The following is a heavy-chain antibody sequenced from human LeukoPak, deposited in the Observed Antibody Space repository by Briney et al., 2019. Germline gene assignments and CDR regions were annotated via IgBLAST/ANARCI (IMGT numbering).Heavy chain of an antibody. CDR3: ARAGHFWSGYYAVDAFDI. D-gene: IGHD3-3*02. CDR1: GGSISSGGYY. J-gene: IGHJ3*02. V-gene: IGHV4-31*03. CDR2: IYYSGST. Sequence: PSETLSLTCTVSGGSISSGGYYWSWIRQHPGKGLEWIGYIYYSGSTYYNPSLKSRVTISVDTSKNQFSLKLSSVTAADTAVYYCARAGHFWSGYYAVDAFDIWGQGTMVTVSS.